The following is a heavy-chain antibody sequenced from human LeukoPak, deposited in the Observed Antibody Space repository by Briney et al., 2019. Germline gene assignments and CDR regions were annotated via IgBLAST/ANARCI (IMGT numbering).Heavy chain of an antibody. CDR2: INPNSGGT. J-gene: IGHJ4*02. CDR3: ARDRGYSSSWHYFDY. V-gene: IGHV1-2*02. Sequence: ASVKVSCKASGYTFTGYYMHWVRQAPGQGLEWMGWINPNSGGTNYAQKFQGGVTMTRDTSISTAYMELSRLRSDDTAVYYCARDRGYSSSWHYFDYWGQGTLVTVSS. D-gene: IGHD6-13*01. CDR1: GYTFTGYY.